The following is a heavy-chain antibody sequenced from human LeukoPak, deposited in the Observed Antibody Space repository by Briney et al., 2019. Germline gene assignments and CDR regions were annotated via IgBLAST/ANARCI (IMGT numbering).Heavy chain of an antibody. Sequence: GGSLRLSCAGTGFTFSSYSMNWVRQAPGKWLEWVSYISGSSSIIYNADSVKGRFTISRDNAKNSLYLQMNSLRDEDTAVYYCARVDGGFDIWGQGTMVTVSS. CDR2: ISGSSSII. J-gene: IGHJ3*02. CDR3: ARVDGGFDI. V-gene: IGHV3-48*02. CDR1: GFTFSSYS.